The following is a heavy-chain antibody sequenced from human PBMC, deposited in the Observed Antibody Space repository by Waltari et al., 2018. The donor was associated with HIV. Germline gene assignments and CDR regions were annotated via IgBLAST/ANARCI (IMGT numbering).Heavy chain of an antibody. CDR1: GFTFSSYS. Sequence: EVQLVESGGGLVKPGGSLRLSCAVSGFTFSSYSMNWVRQAPGKGLEWVSSISSSSSYIYYADSVKGRFTISRDNAKNSLYLQMNSLRAEDTAVYYCARDHGVGYSSGFWGQGTLVTVSS. D-gene: IGHD6-19*01. CDR2: ISSSSSYI. CDR3: ARDHGVGYSSGF. V-gene: IGHV3-21*01. J-gene: IGHJ4*02.